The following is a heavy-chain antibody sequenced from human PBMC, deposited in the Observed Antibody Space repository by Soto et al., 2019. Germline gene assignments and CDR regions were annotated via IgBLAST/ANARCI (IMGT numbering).Heavy chain of an antibody. CDR3: EKDPQQLIVYLAY. CDR1: ESTFSNYA. CDR2: ISDNGGTT. Sequence: PGGSLRLSCAASESTFSNYAMSWVRQAPGKGLEWVSSISDNGGTTYYADSVKGRFTISRDNSKNTLYLQMNSLRAEDTAVYYSEKDPQQLIVYLAYWGQGTQVPVSS. J-gene: IGHJ4*02. D-gene: IGHD6-13*01. V-gene: IGHV3-23*01.